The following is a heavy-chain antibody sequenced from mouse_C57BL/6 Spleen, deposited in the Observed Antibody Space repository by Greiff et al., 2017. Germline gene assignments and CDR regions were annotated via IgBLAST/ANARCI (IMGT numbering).Heavy chain of an antibody. V-gene: IGHV5-9-1*02. CDR1: GFTFSSYA. D-gene: IGHD2-2*01. CDR3: TREVVEGGYDGYFDY. CDR2: ISSGGDYI. J-gene: IGHJ2*01. Sequence: EVQLVESGEGLVKPGGSLKLSCAASGFTFSSYAMSWVRQTPEKRLEWVAYISSGGDYIYYADTVKGRFTISRDNAGNTLYLQMSSLKSEDTAMYYCTREVVEGGYDGYFDYWGQGTTLTVSS.